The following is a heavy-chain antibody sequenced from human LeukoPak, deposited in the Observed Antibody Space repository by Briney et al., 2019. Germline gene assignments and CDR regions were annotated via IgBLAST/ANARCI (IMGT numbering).Heavy chain of an antibody. J-gene: IGHJ5*02. CDR1: GFTFSSYA. V-gene: IGHV3-30-3*01. CDR3: ARDVTVAGTRRFDP. D-gene: IGHD6-19*01. Sequence: GRSLRLSCAASGFTFSSYAMHWVRQAPGTGLESVAVISYDGSNKYYADSVRGRFTISRDNSKNTLYLQMNSLRAEDTAVYYGARDVTVAGTRRFDPWGQGTLVTVSS. CDR2: ISYDGSNK.